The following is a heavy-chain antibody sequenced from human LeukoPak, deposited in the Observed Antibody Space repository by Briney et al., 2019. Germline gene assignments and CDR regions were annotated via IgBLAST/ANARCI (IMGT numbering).Heavy chain of an antibody. CDR1: GFSVSHNY. CDR3: TRDTPGIAASVSGG. CDR2: IYSGGNT. D-gene: IGHD6-13*01. J-gene: IGHJ4*02. Sequence: SGGSLRLSCTASGFSVSHNYMNWVRQAPGKGLEWVALIYSGGNTHYADSVKGRFNISRDNSKNTLYLQMSSLRVEDTAVYYCTRDTPGIAASVSGGWGQGTLVTVSS. V-gene: IGHV3-53*01.